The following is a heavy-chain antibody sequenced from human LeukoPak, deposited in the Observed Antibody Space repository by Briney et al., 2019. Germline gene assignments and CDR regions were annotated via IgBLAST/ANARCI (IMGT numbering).Heavy chain of an antibody. D-gene: IGHD6-13*01. CDR3: ASDGIAVDRGIGYFDY. CDR2: IWYDGSNK. V-gene: IGHV3-33*01. J-gene: IGHJ4*02. CDR1: GFTFRSYG. Sequence: GGSLRLSCAASGFTFRSYGMHWVRQAPGKGLEWVAVIWYDGSNKYYADSVKGRFTISRDNSENTLYLQMNSLRAEDTALYYCASDGIAVDRGIGYFDYWGPGTLVTVSA.